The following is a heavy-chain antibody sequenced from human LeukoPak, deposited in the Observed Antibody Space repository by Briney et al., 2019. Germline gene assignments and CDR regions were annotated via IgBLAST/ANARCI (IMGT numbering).Heavy chain of an antibody. D-gene: IGHD3-22*01. V-gene: IGHV3-33*01. CDR1: GFTFSSYG. Sequence: QPGGSLRLSCAASGFTFSSYGMHWVRQAPGKGLEWVAVIWYDGSNKYYADSVKGRFTISRDNSKNTLYLQMNSLRAEDTAVYYCARTIGRNPLQDYYDSREGAGAFDIWGQGTMVTVSS. CDR2: IWYDGSNK. CDR3: ARTIGRNPLQDYYDSREGAGAFDI. J-gene: IGHJ3*02.